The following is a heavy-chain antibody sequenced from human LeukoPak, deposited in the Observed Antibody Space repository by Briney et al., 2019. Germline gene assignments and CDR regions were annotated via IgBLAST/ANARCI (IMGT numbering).Heavy chain of an antibody. CDR1: GLTFSSYA. V-gene: IGHV3-23*01. CDR2: ISGSGGEI. Sequence: GGSLRLSCAASGLTFSSYAMNWVRQAPGKGLEWVSAISGSGGEIHYADSVRGRFTISRDNSKSTLSLQMNSLRAEDTAIYYRATYRQVLLPFESWGQGTLVTVSS. J-gene: IGHJ4*02. CDR3: ATYRQVLLPFES. D-gene: IGHD2-8*02.